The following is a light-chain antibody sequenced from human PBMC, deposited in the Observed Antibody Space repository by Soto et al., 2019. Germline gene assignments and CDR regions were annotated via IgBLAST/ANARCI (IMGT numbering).Light chain of an antibody. CDR2: DVS. CDR1: SSDVGTYNY. CDR3: SSYTTSNTQV. J-gene: IGLJ3*02. Sequence: QSVLTQPASVSGSPGQSITISCTGTSSDVGTYNYVSWYQHRPGKAPKLMIYDVSYRPSGVSNRFSGPKSANTASLTISGLQAEDEADYYCSSYTTSNTQVFGGGTKLTVL. V-gene: IGLV2-14*01.